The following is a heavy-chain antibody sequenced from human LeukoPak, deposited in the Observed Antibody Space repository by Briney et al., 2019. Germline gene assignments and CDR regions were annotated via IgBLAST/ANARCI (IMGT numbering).Heavy chain of an antibody. CDR2: IYHSGST. J-gene: IGHJ4*02. D-gene: IGHD5-24*01. V-gene: IGHV4-30-2*01. CDR1: GGSISSGGYS. CDR3: ASSVEMATMYDY. Sequence: SSETLSLTCAVSGGSISSGGYSWSWIRQPPGKGLEWIGYIYHSGSTYYNPSLKSRVTISVDRSKNQFSLKLSSVTAADTAVYYCASSVEMATMYDYWGQGTLVTVSS.